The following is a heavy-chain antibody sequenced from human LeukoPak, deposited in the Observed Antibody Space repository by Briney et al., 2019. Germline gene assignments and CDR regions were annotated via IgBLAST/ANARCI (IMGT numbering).Heavy chain of an antibody. Sequence: SETLCLTCAVYGGSFSGYYWSWIRQPPGKGLEWIGEINHSGSTNYNPSLKSRVTISVDTSKNQFSLKLSSVTAADTAVYYCARGRSLYSSSSGRGYYYYMDVWGKGTTVTVSS. CDR3: ARGRSLYSSSSGRGYYYYMDV. CDR2: INHSGST. CDR1: GGSFSGYY. D-gene: IGHD6-6*01. V-gene: IGHV4-34*01. J-gene: IGHJ6*03.